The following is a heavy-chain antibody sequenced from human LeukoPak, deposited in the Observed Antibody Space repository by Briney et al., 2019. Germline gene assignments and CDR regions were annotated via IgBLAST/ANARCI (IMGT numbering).Heavy chain of an antibody. Sequence: GGSLRLSCAVSGFTVSHSYMSWVRQAPGKGLEWVSVIYSGGSAYYADSVKGRFTISRDNSKNTLYLQMNSLRAEDTAVYYCAKGITMVRGAHYFDYWGQGTLVTVSS. CDR3: AKGITMVRGAHYFDY. D-gene: IGHD3-10*01. CDR1: GFTVSHSY. CDR2: IYSGGSA. J-gene: IGHJ4*02. V-gene: IGHV3-53*01.